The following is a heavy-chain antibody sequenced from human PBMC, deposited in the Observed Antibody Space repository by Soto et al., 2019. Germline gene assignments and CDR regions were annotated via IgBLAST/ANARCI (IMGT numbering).Heavy chain of an antibody. V-gene: IGHV5-51*01. CDR3: ARLGFPGAIYFDS. CDR1: GYSFTSDW. J-gene: IGHJ4*02. CDR2: IYPGDSET. Sequence: GESLKISCKGSGYSFTSDWIGRVRQMPGKGLEWMGIIYPGDSETKYSPDFEGQVTISADRSTNTAYLQWRSLRASDTAMYYCARLGFPGAIYFDSWGLGTLVTVSS.